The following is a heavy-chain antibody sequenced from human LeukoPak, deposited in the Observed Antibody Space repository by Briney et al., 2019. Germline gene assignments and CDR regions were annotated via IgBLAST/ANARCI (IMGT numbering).Heavy chain of an antibody. Sequence: GRSLRLSCAASGFTFSSYAMHWVRQAPGKGLEWVAVISYDGSNKYYGDSVKGRFTISRDNSKNTLYLQMNSLRAEDTAVYYCAKDFRPIAVAATQGLDYWGQGTLVTVSS. D-gene: IGHD6-19*01. V-gene: IGHV3-30-3*01. CDR2: ISYDGSNK. CDR3: AKDFRPIAVAATQGLDY. CDR1: GFTFSSYA. J-gene: IGHJ4*02.